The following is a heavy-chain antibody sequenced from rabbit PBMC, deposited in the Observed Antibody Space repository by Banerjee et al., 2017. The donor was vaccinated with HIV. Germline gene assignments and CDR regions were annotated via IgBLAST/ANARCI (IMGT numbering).Heavy chain of an antibody. CDR2: IDPVFGTT. V-gene: IGHV1S47*01. Sequence: QEQLEESGGGLVQPGGSMKISFKTSGFDLSSYGVTWVSQAPGKGLEWIGFIDPVFGTTYYATWVNGRFTISSNTNQNTVSLQMNSLTAADTATYFCVTRDYYSSGWGGGNLLCPGTLVTVS. D-gene: IGHD4-1*01. CDR1: GFDLSSYG. J-gene: IGHJ4*01. CDR3: VTRDYYSSGWGGGNL.